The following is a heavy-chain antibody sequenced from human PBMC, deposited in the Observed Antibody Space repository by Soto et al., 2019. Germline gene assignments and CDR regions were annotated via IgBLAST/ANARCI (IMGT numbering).Heavy chain of an antibody. CDR1: GYSISSAYY. V-gene: IGHV4-38-2*01. Sequence: SETLSLTCGVSGYSISSAYYWGWIRQPPGKGLEWIGNIYHSGSTYYNPSLKSRVTISIDTSMNQFSLKLNSVTAADTAVYYCAKYGEDYYYGMDVWGRGTTVTVSS. J-gene: IGHJ6*02. CDR3: AKYGEDYYYGMDV. D-gene: IGHD4-17*01. CDR2: IYHSGST.